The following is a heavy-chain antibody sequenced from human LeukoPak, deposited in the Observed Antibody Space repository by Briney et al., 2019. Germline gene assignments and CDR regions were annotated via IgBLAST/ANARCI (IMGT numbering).Heavy chain of an antibody. CDR1: GFTFSSYA. CDR3: AKDPYSSGPSNWFDP. J-gene: IGHJ5*02. Sequence: GGSLRLSCAASGFTFSSYAMTWVRQAPGKGLEWVSAISGSGDSTYYAASVKGLFTISRDNSKNTLYLQMNRLRAEDTAVYYCAKDPYSSGPSNWFDPWGQGTLVTVSS. D-gene: IGHD6-19*01. V-gene: IGHV3-23*01. CDR2: ISGSGDST.